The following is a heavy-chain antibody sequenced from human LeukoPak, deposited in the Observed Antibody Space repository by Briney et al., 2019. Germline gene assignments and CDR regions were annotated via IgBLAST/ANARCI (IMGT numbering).Heavy chain of an antibody. CDR3: ARPSGSVTIFGVVDYFDY. CDR2: TAYDGSNE. CDR1: GFNFNNYG. D-gene: IGHD3-3*01. J-gene: IGHJ4*02. V-gene: IGHV3-30*04. Sequence: PGGSLRLSCVVSGFNFNNYGMNWVRQAPGKGLDWVASTAYDGSNENYAESVKGRFTISRDNSKNTLYLQLSSLTAEDTAVYYCARPSGSVTIFGVVDYFDYWGQGSLVTVSS.